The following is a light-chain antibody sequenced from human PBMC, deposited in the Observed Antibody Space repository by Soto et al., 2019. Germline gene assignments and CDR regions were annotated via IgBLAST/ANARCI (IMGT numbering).Light chain of an antibody. CDR3: QQYNSYSPT. CDR1: QRISSW. V-gene: IGKV1-5*03. J-gene: IGKJ3*01. CDR2: RAS. Sequence: DIQMTQSPSTLSASVGDRVTITCRASQRISSWLAWYQQKPGKSPKLLIYRASSLESGVPSRFSGSGSGTEFTLTISSVQPDDFATYYCQQYNSYSPTFGPGTKVDIK.